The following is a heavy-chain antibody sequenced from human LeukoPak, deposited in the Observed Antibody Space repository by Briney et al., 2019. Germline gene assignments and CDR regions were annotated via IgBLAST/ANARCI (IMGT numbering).Heavy chain of an antibody. D-gene: IGHD3-10*01. CDR2: IKQDGSEE. Sequence: PGGSLRLSCAASGFTFSNYWMSWVRQAPGKGLEWVANIKQDGSEEYYVDSVEGRFTVSRDNAKNSLYLQMNSLRAEDTAVYYRAQRGVYYVFDYWGQGALVTVSS. CDR1: GFTFSNYW. CDR3: AQRGVYYVFDY. V-gene: IGHV3-7*03. J-gene: IGHJ4*02.